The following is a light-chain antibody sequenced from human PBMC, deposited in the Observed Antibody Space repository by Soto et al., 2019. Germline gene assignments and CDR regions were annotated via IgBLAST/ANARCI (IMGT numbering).Light chain of an antibody. Sequence: DIQITHSPSSRSASVVERVTITFLASQIISSYLNWYQQKPGKAPKLLIYAASSLQSGVPSRFSGSGSGTDFTLTISSLQPEDFATYYCQKSYSTPRTFGQGTKVDIK. CDR2: AAS. J-gene: IGKJ1*01. V-gene: IGKV1-39*01. CDR3: QKSYSTPRT. CDR1: QIISSY.